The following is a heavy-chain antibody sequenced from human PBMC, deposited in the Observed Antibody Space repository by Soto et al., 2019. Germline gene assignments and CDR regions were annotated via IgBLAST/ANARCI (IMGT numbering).Heavy chain of an antibody. J-gene: IGHJ3*02. CDR1: GFDFSSFW. Sequence: PGGSLRLSCTASGFDFSSFWMSWVRQAPGKGLEWVANIKQDGTEKYYVDSVKGRFTISRDNAKNSLYLQMNSLRADDTAVYYCARDLLGFRAFDIWGQGTMVTVSS. V-gene: IGHV3-7*01. CDR2: IKQDGTEK. CDR3: ARDLLGFRAFDI. D-gene: IGHD3-10*01.